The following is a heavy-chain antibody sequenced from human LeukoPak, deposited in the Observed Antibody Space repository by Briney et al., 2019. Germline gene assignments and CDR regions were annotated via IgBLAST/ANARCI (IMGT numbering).Heavy chain of an antibody. CDR2: IYTSGST. CDR3: AREAVAGPRAFDI. V-gene: IGHV4-4*07. Sequence: SETLSLTCIVSGASVSSYYWSWIRQPAWKGLEWIGRIYTSGSTNYNPSLKSRVTISVDTSKNQFSLKLSSVTAADTAVYYCAREAVAGPRAFDIWGQGTMVTVSS. J-gene: IGHJ3*02. CDR1: GASVSSYY. D-gene: IGHD6-19*01.